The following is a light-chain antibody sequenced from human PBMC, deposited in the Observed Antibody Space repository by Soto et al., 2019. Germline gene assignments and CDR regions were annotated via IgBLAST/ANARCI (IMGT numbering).Light chain of an antibody. J-gene: IGKJ3*01. CDR1: QSISTY. CDR3: QQTYDTPFT. CDR2: AAS. V-gene: IGKV1-39*01. Sequence: DIQMTQSPSSLSASVGDRVTITCRASQSISTYLSWYQQKHGQAPKVLIYAASRLERGVPSRFSGSGSVTDFALTVSSLQPEDFATYYCQQTYDTPFTFGPGTTV.